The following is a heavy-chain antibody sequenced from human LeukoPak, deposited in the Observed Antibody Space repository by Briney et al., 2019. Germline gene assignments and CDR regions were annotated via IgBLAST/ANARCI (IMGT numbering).Heavy chain of an antibody. V-gene: IGHV1-8*02. D-gene: IGHD4-11*01. CDR2: MNPNSGNT. CDR1: GYTFTSYG. J-gene: IGHJ6*02. Sequence: ASVKVSCKASGYTFTSYGISWVRQAPGQGLEWMGWMNPNSGNTGYAQKFQGRVTMTRNTSISTAYMELSSLRSEDTAVYYCARALPSTVTFYYGMDVWGQGTTVTVSS. CDR3: ARALPSTVTFYYGMDV.